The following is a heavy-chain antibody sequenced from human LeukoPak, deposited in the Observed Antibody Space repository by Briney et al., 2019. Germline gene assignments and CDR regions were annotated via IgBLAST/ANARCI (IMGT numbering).Heavy chain of an antibody. D-gene: IGHD6-6*01. V-gene: IGHV4-4*09. J-gene: IGHJ4*02. CDR3: ARRSPIAAEDY. CDR1: GDSISLHY. CDR2: ISSSGNT. Sequence: SETLSLTCTVTGDSISLHYWNWIRQPPGKGLEWLGYISSSGNTNYHPSVNSRVTISRDTSKNQLSLGLKSLTAADTAVYYCARRSPIAAEDYWGQGILVTVSS.